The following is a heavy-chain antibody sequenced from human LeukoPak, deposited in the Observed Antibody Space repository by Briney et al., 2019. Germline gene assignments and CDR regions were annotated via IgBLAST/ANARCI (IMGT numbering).Heavy chain of an antibody. J-gene: IGHJ6*03. Sequence: TGGSLRLSCAASGFTFSVYGMHWVRQAPGKGLEWVAVVSYDGSDKYYSDSVEGRFSISRDNSKNTVYLQMSSLRAEDTAVYFCAKDWNYYDTSVPFYYYYMEVWVKGTTVTVSS. D-gene: IGHD3-22*01. CDR1: GFTFSVYG. CDR2: VSYDGSDK. V-gene: IGHV3-30*18. CDR3: AKDWNYYDTSVPFYYYYMEV.